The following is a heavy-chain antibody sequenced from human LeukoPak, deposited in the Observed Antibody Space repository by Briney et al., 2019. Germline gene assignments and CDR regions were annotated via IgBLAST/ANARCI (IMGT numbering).Heavy chain of an antibody. Sequence: SQTLSLTCAISGDSVSSNSATWNWIRQSPSRGLEWLGSTSYRSKWYNDYAISVKSRITINPDTSKNQFSLQLNSVTPEDTAVYYCAREEYFYDSSTDYPSFDYWGQGTLVTVSS. CDR1: GDSVSSNSAT. CDR3: AREEYFYDSSTDYPSFDY. CDR2: TSYRSKWYN. J-gene: IGHJ4*02. D-gene: IGHD3-22*01. V-gene: IGHV6-1*01.